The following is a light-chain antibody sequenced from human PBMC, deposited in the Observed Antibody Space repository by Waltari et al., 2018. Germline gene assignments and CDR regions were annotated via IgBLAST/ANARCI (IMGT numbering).Light chain of an antibody. CDR2: DVN. J-gene: IGLJ3*02. CDR1: SSDIGRYDI. V-gene: IGLV2-23*02. Sequence: QSALTQPASVSGSPGQSVTISCTGASSDIGRYDIVSWYQQHPGNAPKLIICDVNKRPSGVSDRFSGSKSGDTASLTISGLQFEDEADYYCCSYAGNYIWVFGGGTRLTVL. CDR3: CSYAGNYIWV.